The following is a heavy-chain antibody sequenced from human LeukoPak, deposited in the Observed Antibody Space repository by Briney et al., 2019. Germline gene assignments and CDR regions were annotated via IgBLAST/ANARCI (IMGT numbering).Heavy chain of an antibody. D-gene: IGHD3-10*01. CDR3: VKDRGGFGDY. J-gene: IGHJ4*02. V-gene: IGHV3-64D*09. CDR1: GXTFSDYA. Sequence: GGSLRLSCSASGXTFSDYALHWVRQAPGKGLDYVSAISSNGGSTYHADSVKGRFTISRDNSKNTVYLQMSSLRTEDTAVYYCVKDRGGFGDYWGQGTLVTVSS. CDR2: ISSNGGST.